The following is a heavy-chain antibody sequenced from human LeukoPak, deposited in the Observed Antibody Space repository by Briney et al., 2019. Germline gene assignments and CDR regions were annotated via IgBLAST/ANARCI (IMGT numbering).Heavy chain of an antibody. CDR3: ARGYDFWSGRTPNWLDP. CDR2: IYYSGST. CDR1: GGSISSGGYY. J-gene: IGHJ5*02. D-gene: IGHD3-3*01. Sequence: PSETLSLTCTVSGGSISSGGYYWSWIRQHRGKGLGWIGYIYYSGSTYYNPSLKSRVTISVDTSKNQFSLKLSSVTAADTAVYYCARGYDFWSGRTPNWLDPWGQGTLVTVSS. V-gene: IGHV4-31*03.